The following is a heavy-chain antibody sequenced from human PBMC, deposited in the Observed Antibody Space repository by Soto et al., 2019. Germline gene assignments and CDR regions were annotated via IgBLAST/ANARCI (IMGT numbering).Heavy chain of an antibody. Sequence: QVQLVQSGAEVKKPGASVKVSCKASGYTLNTYGITWVRQVPGQGLEWMGWISANNDHTNYPQKLQVRVTMTTDTSTSTAYMELRSLTAADTAVYYCARGTYFDYWGQGTLVTVSS. CDR3: ARGTYFDY. CDR2: ISANNDHT. J-gene: IGHJ4*02. V-gene: IGHV1-18*01. CDR1: GYTLNTYG.